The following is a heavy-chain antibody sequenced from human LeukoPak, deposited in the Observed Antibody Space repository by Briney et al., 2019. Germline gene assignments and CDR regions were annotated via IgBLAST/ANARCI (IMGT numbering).Heavy chain of an antibody. V-gene: IGHV4-59*01. CDR2: IYYSGST. J-gene: IGHJ5*02. CDR3: ARYSGYDYGWFDP. Sequence: SETLSLTCTVSGGSISSYYWSWIRQPPGKGLGWIWYIYYSGSTNYNPSLKSRVTISVDTSKNQFSLKLSSVTAADTAVYYCARYSGYDYGWFDPWGQGTLVTVSS. D-gene: IGHD5-12*01. CDR1: GGSISSYY.